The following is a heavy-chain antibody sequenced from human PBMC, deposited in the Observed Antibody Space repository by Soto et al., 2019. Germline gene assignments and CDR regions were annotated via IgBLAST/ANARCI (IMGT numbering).Heavy chain of an antibody. D-gene: IGHD1-1*01. V-gene: IGHV3-21*01. CDR1: GITFSSYS. J-gene: IGHJ4*02. CDR3: ANANGDY. Sequence: DVQLVESGGGLVQPGGSLRLSCAASGITFSSYSMNWVRQAPGKGLEWVSSISSSGNYIYYADSVKGRFTISRDNAKNSLYLQMNSLRAEDTAVYYCANANGDYWGQGTLVTVSS. CDR2: ISSSGNYI.